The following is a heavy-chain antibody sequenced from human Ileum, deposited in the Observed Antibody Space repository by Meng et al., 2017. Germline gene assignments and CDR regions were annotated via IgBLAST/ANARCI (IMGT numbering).Heavy chain of an antibody. D-gene: IGHD5-18*01. Sequence: GESLKISCVASGFTFTDYWMTWVRQFPGKGLELVANINQDESLQSYLDSVEGRFTVSRDNARNSFFLQMNSLTAEDTALYYCARDPGYGSFDIWGRGTVVTVSS. J-gene: IGHJ3*02. CDR3: ARDPGYGSFDI. CDR2: INQDESLQ. CDR1: GFTFTDYW. V-gene: IGHV3-7*01.